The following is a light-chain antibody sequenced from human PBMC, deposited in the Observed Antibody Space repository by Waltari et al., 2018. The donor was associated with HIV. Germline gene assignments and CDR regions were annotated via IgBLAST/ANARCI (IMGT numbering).Light chain of an antibody. CDR1: KSVSSY. J-gene: IGKJ4*01. V-gene: IGKV3-11*01. CDR3: QQRSTWPLT. Sequence: EIVLTQSPATLSLSPGERATLSCRASKSVSSYLAWYQQKPGQAPRLLIYDASNRATGIPARFSGSGSGTDFTLTISSLEPEDFAVYYCQQRSTWPLTFGGGTKVEIK. CDR2: DAS.